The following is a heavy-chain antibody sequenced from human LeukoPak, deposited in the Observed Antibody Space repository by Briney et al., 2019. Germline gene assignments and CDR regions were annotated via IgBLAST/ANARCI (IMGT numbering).Heavy chain of an antibody. V-gene: IGHV3-21*01. CDR1: GFTFSSYS. J-gene: IGHJ3*02. CDR3: ARDAPWAGTNAFDI. D-gene: IGHD1/OR15-1a*01. Sequence: GGSLTLSCTASGFTFSSYSMNWVRQAPGKGLEWVSSISSSSSYIYYADSVRGRFSISRDNAKNSLYLQMNSLRAEDTAVYYCARDAPWAGTNAFDIWGQGTIVTVSS. CDR2: ISSSSSYI.